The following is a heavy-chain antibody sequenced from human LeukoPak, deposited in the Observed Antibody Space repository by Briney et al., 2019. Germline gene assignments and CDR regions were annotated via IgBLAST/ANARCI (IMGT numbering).Heavy chain of an antibody. CDR2: ISYDGSNK. CDR3: AKGHYYDTYGQYSYAEY. CDR1: GFTFSNYG. D-gene: IGHD3-22*01. Sequence: QPGGSLRLSCAASGFTFSNYGMHWLRQAPGKGLEWVAVISYDGSNKFYGDSVKGRFTISRDKSKNTLDLQMNSLRPEDTAVYYCAKGHYYDTYGQYSYAEYWGQGILVTVSS. V-gene: IGHV3-30*18. J-gene: IGHJ4*02.